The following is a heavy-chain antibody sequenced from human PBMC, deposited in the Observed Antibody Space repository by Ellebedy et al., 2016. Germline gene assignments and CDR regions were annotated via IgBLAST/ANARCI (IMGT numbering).Heavy chain of an antibody. CDR3: ARDTGVGSYSFDY. D-gene: IGHD3-10*01. J-gene: IGHJ4*02. Sequence: SETLSLXXTVSGGSISSYYWSWIRQPPGKGLEWIGYIYYSGSTNYNPSLKSRVTISVDTSKNQFSLKLSSVTAADTAVYYCARDTGVGSYSFDYWGQGTLVTVSS. CDR1: GGSISSYY. V-gene: IGHV4-59*13. CDR2: IYYSGST.